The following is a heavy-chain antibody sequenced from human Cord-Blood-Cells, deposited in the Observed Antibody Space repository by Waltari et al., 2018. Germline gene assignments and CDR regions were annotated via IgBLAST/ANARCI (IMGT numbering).Heavy chain of an antibody. CDR3: ATDMTGELLPLDY. CDR1: GFTFRSHA. Sequence: QVQLVESGGGVVQPGRSLRLSCAASGFTFRSHAMHWVPQAPGKGLEWVAVISYDGSNKYYADSVKGRFTISRDNSKNTLYLQMNSLRAEDTAVYYCATDMTGELLPLDYWGQGTLVTVSS. V-gene: IGHV3-30*04. D-gene: IGHD1-7*01. J-gene: IGHJ4*02. CDR2: ISYDGSNK.